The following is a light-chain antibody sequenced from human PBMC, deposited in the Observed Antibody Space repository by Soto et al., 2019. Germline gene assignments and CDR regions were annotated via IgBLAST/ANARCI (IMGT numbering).Light chain of an antibody. CDR2: TTS. Sequence: QSVVTQPPSVSGTPGQGVIISCSNVGRHEVSWYQQVPGMAPKLLIHTTSQRPSGVPDRFSASKSGTSASLGITGLQTGDAADYYCGAWDTSLTVYVFGSGTKVTVL. CDR1: NVGRHE. J-gene: IGLJ1*01. V-gene: IGLV1-44*01. CDR3: GAWDTSLTVYV.